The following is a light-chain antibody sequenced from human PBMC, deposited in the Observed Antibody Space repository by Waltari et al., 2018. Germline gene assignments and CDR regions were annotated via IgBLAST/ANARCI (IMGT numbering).Light chain of an antibody. Sequence: QAVLTQPSSLSASPGASASLTCTLRSGINVANSRITWYQQKPGSPPQYLLRYKSESDKQQGSGVPSRFSGSKDASANSGILLISGLQSEDEADYYCMIWHNSTWVFGGGTKLTVL. J-gene: IGLJ3*02. CDR3: MIWHNSTWV. V-gene: IGLV5-45*02. CDR1: SGINVANSR. CDR2: YKSESDK.